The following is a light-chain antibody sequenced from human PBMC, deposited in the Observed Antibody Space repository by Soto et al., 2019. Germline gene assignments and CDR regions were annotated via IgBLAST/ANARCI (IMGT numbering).Light chain of an antibody. CDR2: GAS. CDR3: QKYGSSVT. Sequence: EMVLTQSPGTLSLSPWQRANLSCRASQSVSSSYLGWYQQTPGQAPRLLIYGASSRATGIPDRFSGSGSGKDFPLTISRLAPEDFAVYYCQKYGSSVTFGQGTRLEIK. J-gene: IGKJ5*01. CDR1: QSVSSSY. V-gene: IGKV3-20*01.